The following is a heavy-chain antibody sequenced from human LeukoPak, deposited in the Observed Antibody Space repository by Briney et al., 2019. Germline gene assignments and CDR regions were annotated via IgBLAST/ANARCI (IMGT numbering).Heavy chain of an antibody. CDR1: GGSISSSSYY. J-gene: IGHJ4*02. CDR3: AREAPLNCSGGSCYLT. CDR2: IYHSGST. V-gene: IGHV4-39*07. D-gene: IGHD2-15*01. Sequence: SETLSLTCTVSGGSISSSSYYWGWIRQPPGKGLEWIGGIYHSGSTNYNPSLKSRVTISVDKSKNQFSLKLSSVTAADTVVYYCAREAPLNCSGGSCYLTWGQGTLVTVSS.